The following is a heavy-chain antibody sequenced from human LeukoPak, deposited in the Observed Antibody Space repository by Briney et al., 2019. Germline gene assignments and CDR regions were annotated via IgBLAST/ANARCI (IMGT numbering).Heavy chain of an antibody. CDR2: ISSSGSTI. J-gene: IGHJ4*02. CDR3: ARDRSGYSGYDFFDS. CDR1: GFTFSSYE. Sequence: GGSLRLSCAASGFTFSSYEMNWVRQAPGKGLEWVSYISSSGSTIYYADSVKGRFTISRDNAKNSLYLQMNSLRAEDTAVYYCARDRSGYSGYDFFDSWGQGTLVTVSS. D-gene: IGHD5-12*01. V-gene: IGHV3-48*03.